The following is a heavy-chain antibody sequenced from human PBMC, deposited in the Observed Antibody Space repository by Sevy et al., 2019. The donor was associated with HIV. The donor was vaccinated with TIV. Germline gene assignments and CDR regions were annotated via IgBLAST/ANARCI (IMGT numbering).Heavy chain of an antibody. D-gene: IGHD6-13*01. CDR3: AGDSGYRFDLVPGY. Sequence: GGSLRLSCTGSGFTFNTHAMHWVRQAPGKGLEWVAVISYDGSAEFYADSVKGRFTISRDNSENKLYLQMNSLRKEDKAMYYCAGDSGYRFDLVPGYWGQGILVNVS. CDR2: ISYDGSAE. V-gene: IGHV3-30*03. J-gene: IGHJ4*01. CDR1: GFTFNTHA.